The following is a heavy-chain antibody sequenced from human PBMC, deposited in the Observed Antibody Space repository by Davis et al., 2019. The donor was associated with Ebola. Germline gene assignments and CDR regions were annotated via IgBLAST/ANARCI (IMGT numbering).Heavy chain of an antibody. CDR3: ARHPSVVVVAASFNYFDY. CDR2: IYPGDSHT. J-gene: IGHJ4*02. Sequence: GESLKISCKSSGFSFTTYWIGWVRQMPGKGLEWMGIIYPGDSHTTYNPSFQGQVTISADKSISTAYLQWSSLKASDTAMYYCARHPSVVVVAASFNYFDYWGQGTLVTVSS. CDR1: GFSFTTYW. D-gene: IGHD2-15*01. V-gene: IGHV5-51*01.